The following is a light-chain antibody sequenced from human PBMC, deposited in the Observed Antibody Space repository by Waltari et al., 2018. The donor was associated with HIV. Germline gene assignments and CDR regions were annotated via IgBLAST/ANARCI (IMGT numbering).Light chain of an antibody. CDR2: EAS. Sequence: DIKMTQSPSYLSASVGDRVTITCRASESISRWLAWYQQKPGKAPKLLIYEASTLESGVLARFSGIGSGTELTLAISSLQPYDFATYYCQQYNSNAPWAFGQGTMVDIK. J-gene: IGKJ1*01. CDR1: ESISRW. CDR3: QQYNSNAPWA. V-gene: IGKV1-5*03.